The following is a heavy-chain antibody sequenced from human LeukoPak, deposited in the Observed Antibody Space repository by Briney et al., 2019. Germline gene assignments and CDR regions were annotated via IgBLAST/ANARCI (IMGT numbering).Heavy chain of an antibody. Sequence: PGGSLRLSCAASGFTFSGYWMDWVRQAPGKGLMWVSRINSDGRTTTYADSVKGRFTISRDNAKNTLYLQMNSLRAEDTAVYYCARVVDTHFDYWGQGTLVTVSS. CDR1: GFTFSGYW. D-gene: IGHD5-18*01. CDR3: ARVVDTHFDY. V-gene: IGHV3-74*01. J-gene: IGHJ4*02. CDR2: INSDGRTT.